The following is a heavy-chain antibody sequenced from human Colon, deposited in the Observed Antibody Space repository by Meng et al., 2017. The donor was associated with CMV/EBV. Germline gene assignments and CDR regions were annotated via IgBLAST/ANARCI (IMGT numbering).Heavy chain of an antibody. V-gene: IGHV4-34*01. D-gene: IGHD2-2*01. J-gene: IGHJ2*01. CDR3: ARERIVVVPAAIPDWYFDL. CDR2: INHSGRT. Sequence: SFSGYYGSWSRQPPGKGLEWIGEINHSGRTNYNPSLKSRVTISADTSKNQFSLKLNSVTAADTAVYYCARERIVVVPAAIPDWYFDLWGHGTLVTVSS. CDR1: SFSGYY.